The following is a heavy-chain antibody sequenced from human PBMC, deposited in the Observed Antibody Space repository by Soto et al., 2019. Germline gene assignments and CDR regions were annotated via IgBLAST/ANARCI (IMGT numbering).Heavy chain of an antibody. CDR1: GYSFTSYW. J-gene: IGHJ3*02. V-gene: IGHV5-10-1*01. Sequence: GESLKISCKGSGYSFTSYWISWVRQMPGKGLEWMGRIDPSDSYSNYSPSFQGHVTISADKSISTAYLHWSSLKASDTAMYYCARHRYYDSSGYDAFDIWGQGTMVTV. D-gene: IGHD3-22*01. CDR2: IDPSDSYS. CDR3: ARHRYYDSSGYDAFDI.